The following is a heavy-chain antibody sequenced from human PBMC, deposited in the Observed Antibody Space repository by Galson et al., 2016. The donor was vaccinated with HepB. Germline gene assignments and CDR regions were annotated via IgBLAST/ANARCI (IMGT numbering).Heavy chain of an antibody. CDR2: IGGGGGNT. Sequence: SLRLSCAAYGLPVSNDYMSWVRQAPGKGLEWVSTIGGGGGNTHYADSVKGRFTVSRDNSRNTLYLQMNSLRAEDTAVYYCTKDVGPIFYDYWGQGTLVTVSS. V-gene: IGHV3-23*01. CDR3: TKDVGPIFYDY. J-gene: IGHJ4*02. CDR1: GLPVSNDY. D-gene: IGHD1-26*01.